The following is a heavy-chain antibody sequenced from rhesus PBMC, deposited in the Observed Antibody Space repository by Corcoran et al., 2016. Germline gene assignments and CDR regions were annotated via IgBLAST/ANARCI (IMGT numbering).Heavy chain of an antibody. CDR3: AREHSYCSGSYCYSPTFDY. Sequence: QLQLQESGPGLVKPSETLSLTCAVSGGSISSNYWSWIRQPPGKGLEWLGRISGSGGSPHHNPSLKGRVTISTDTSKNQVSLKLSSVTAAETDVYYCAREHSYCSGSYCYSPTFDYWGQGVLVTVSS. CDR1: GGSISSNY. D-gene: IGHD2-27*01. CDR2: ISGSGGSP. V-gene: IGHV4-173*01. J-gene: IGHJ4*01.